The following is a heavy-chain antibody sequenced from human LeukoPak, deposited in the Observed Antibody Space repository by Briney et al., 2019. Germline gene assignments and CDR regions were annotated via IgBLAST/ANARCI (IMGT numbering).Heavy chain of an antibody. CDR1: GFTFSTYA. V-gene: IGHV3-23*01. J-gene: IGHJ4*02. D-gene: IGHD3-3*01. CDR2: ISGSGGST. CDR3: AKQYYNFWSGWVN. Sequence: GGSLRLSCAASGFTFSTYAMTWVRQAPGKGLEWVSAISGSGGSTYYADSVKGRFTISRDNSRNTLYLQMNSLRVEDTAVYYCAKQYYNFWSGWVNWGQGTLVTVSS.